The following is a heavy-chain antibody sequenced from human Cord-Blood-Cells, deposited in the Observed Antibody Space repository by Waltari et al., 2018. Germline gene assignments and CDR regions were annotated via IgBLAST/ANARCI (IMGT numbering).Heavy chain of an antibody. CDR3: AREPGGGIAVAGFDY. CDR2: IKSDGSST. V-gene: IGHV3-74*01. Sequence: EVQLVESGGGLVQPGGSLRLSCAASGFTFSTYWTHWVRQAPGKGLVWVSRIKSDGSSTSYADSVKGRFTISRDNAKNTLYLQMNSLRAEDTAVYYCAREPGGGIAVAGFDYWGQGTLVTVSS. CDR1: GFTFSTYW. J-gene: IGHJ4*02. D-gene: IGHD6-19*01.